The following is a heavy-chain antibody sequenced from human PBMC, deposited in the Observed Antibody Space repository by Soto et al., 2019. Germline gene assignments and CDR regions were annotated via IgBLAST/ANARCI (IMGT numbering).Heavy chain of an antibody. V-gene: IGHV3-23*01. D-gene: IGHD1-1*01. CDR3: AKGRGQNWNVDY. J-gene: IGHJ4*02. Sequence: EVQLLESGGGSVQPGGSLRLSCAASGFTFNNYAMHWVRRPPGKGLEWVSSISHSGGTTYYADSVKGRFSISRDSPAGPLYLQMSSLRAADTALYYCAKGRGQNWNVDYWGQGAVVTVSP. CDR2: ISHSGGTT. CDR1: GFTFNNYA.